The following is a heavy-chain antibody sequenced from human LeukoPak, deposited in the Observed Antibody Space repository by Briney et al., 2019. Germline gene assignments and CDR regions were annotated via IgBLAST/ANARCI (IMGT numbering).Heavy chain of an antibody. CDR1: GFTFSSYG. V-gene: IGHV3-74*01. Sequence: GGFLRLYCAASGFTFSSYGMHWGRQGPGKGLVWVSRISPGGSSTDYADSVKGRFTISRENAKNPQYLQINSRRAEDTPVYSCAKERGNCFDYWGHGDLVTVSS. CDR2: ISPGGSST. CDR3: AKERGNCFDY. D-gene: IGHD3-10*01. J-gene: IGHJ4*01.